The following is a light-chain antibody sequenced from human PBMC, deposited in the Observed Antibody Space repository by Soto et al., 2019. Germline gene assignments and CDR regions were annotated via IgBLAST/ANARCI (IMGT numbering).Light chain of an antibody. Sequence: QSVLTQPPSAPGSPGQSVTISCIGTSSDVGGYNYVSWYQQHPGEAPKLMIYEVSKRPSGVPDRFSGSKSGNTASLTVSGLQAEDEADYYCSSYAASNNLGVFGGGTKVTVL. J-gene: IGLJ2*01. CDR2: EVS. V-gene: IGLV2-8*01. CDR3: SSYAASNNLGV. CDR1: SSDVGGYNY.